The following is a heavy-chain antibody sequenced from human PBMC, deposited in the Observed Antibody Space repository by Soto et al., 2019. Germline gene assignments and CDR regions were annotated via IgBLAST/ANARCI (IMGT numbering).Heavy chain of an antibody. CDR2: IRVYNGKT. CDR3: ATSIYSTSWFRHYNMDV. D-gene: IGHD2-2*01. V-gene: IGHV1-18*01. CDR1: GYTFRSQE. J-gene: IGHJ6*03. Sequence: ASVKVSCKTSGYTFRSQEITWVRQAPGQGLEWMGCIRVYNGKTYYEESLQGRVTMTTDTSTSTAYMELRNLRSDDTAVYYCATSIYSTSWFRHYNMDVWGQGTTVTVSS.